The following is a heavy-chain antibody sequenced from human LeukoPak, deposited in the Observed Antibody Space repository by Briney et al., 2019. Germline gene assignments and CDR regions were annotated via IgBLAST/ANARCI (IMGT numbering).Heavy chain of an antibody. D-gene: IGHD3-9*01. Sequence: SETLSLTCTVSGGSISSSSYYWGWIRQPPGKGLEWIGSIYYSGSTYYNPSLKSRVTISVDTSKNQFSLKLSSVTAADTAVYYCARTFDWLLRAFDIWGQGTMVTVSS. J-gene: IGHJ3*02. V-gene: IGHV4-39*01. CDR2: IYYSGST. CDR1: GGSISSSSYY. CDR3: ARTFDWLLRAFDI.